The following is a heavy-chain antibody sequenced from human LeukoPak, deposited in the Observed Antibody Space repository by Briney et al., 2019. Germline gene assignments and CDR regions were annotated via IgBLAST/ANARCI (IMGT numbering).Heavy chain of an antibody. CDR3: AKDDRLLRFLH. CDR2: ISGSGDST. J-gene: IGHJ4*02. CDR1: GFTFSSFG. V-gene: IGHV3-23*01. D-gene: IGHD3-16*01. Sequence: PGGSLRLSCAASGFTFSSFGMSWVRQAPGKGLEWVSGISGSGDSTYYADSVKGRFTISRDNSKNTVYLQINNLRDEDTAVYYCAKDDRLLRFLHWGQGTLVTVSS.